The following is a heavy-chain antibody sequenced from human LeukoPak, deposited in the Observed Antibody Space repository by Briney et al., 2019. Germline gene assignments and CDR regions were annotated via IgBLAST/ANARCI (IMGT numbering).Heavy chain of an antibody. CDR2: IYPGDSDT. Sequence: GGSLKISCKGSGYSFTSYWIGWVRQMPGKGLEWMGIIYPGDSDTRYSPSFQGQVTISADKSISTAYLQWSSLKASDTAMYYCARPWDSSTVYFDYWGQGTLVTVSS. CDR3: ARPWDSSTVYFDY. CDR1: GYSFTSYW. J-gene: IGHJ4*02. D-gene: IGHD6-13*01. V-gene: IGHV5-51*01.